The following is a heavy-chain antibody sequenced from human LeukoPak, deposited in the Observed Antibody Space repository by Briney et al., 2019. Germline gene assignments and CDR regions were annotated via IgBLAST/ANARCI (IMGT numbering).Heavy chain of an antibody. CDR3: ARGWGKRHYGSGSWDY. Sequence: ASVKVSCKASGYTFTSYGISWVRQAPGQGLEWMGWISAYNGNTNCAQKLQGRVTMTRDMSTSTVYMELSSLRSEDTAVYYCARGWGKRHYGSGSWDYWGQGTLVTVSS. V-gene: IGHV1-18*01. CDR1: GYTFTSYG. J-gene: IGHJ4*02. D-gene: IGHD3-10*01. CDR2: ISAYNGNT.